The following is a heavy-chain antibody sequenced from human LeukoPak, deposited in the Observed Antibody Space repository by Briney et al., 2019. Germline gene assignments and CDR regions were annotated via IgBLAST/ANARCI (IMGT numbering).Heavy chain of an antibody. CDR2: IKQDGSEK. CDR3: ARELHYYGMDV. CDR1: GFTFSSYW. V-gene: IGHV3-7*01. Sequence: GGSLRLSCAASGFTFSSYWTSWVRQAPGKGLEWVANIKQDGSEKYYVDSVKGRFTISRDNAKNSLYLQMNSLRAEDTAVYYCARELHYYGMDVWGQGTTVTVSS. J-gene: IGHJ6*02.